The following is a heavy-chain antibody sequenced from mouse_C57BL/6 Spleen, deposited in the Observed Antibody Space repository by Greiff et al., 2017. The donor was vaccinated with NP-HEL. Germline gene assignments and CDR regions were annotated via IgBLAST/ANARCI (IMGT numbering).Heavy chain of an antibody. Sequence: DVKLQESGPGLVKPSQSLSLTCSVTGYSITSGYYWNWIRQFPGNKLEWMGYISYDGSNNYNPSLKNRISITRDRSKNQFFLKLNSVTTEDTATYYCAKGSTCWYFDVWGTGTTVTVSS. D-gene: IGHD5-1*01. CDR2: ISYDGSN. V-gene: IGHV3-6*01. J-gene: IGHJ1*03. CDR1: GYSITSGYY. CDR3: AKGSTCWYFDV.